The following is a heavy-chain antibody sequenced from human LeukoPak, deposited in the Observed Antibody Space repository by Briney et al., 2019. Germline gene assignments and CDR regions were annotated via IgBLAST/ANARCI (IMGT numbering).Heavy chain of an antibody. CDR3: ARNARYNWFDP. CDR1: GGSISSNY. CDR2: IYYSGSS. Sequence: SETLSLTCTVSGGSISSNYWSWIRQPPGKGLEWIGYIYYSGSSNYNPSLKSRVTISVDTSKNQFSLKVSSVTAADTAVYYCARNARYNWFDPWGEGTLVTVSS. J-gene: IGHJ5*02. V-gene: IGHV4-59*01.